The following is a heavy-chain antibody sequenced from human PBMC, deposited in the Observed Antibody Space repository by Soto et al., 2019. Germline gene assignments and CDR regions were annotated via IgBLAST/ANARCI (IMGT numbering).Heavy chain of an antibody. J-gene: IGHJ3*02. CDR2: VYYSGST. CDR3: ARHSGRVTNIFDI. Sequence: QLQLQESGPGLVKPSETLSLTCTVSGGSISSPSHYWGWIRQPPGKGLDWIGTVYYSGSTYYNPSLKSRVTISADTSKNQFSLKLSSVTAADTAVYYCARHSGRVTNIFDIWGQGTMVTVSS. V-gene: IGHV4-39*01. CDR1: GGSISSPSHY. D-gene: IGHD4-17*01.